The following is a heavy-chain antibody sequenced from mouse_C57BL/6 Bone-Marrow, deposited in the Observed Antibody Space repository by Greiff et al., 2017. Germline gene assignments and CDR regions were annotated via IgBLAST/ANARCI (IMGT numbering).Heavy chain of an antibody. V-gene: IGHV1-81*01. D-gene: IGHD1-2*01. Sequence: VKVVESGAELARPGASVKLSCKASGYTFTSYGISWVKQRTGQGLEWIGEIFPRSGNTYYNEKFKGKATLTADKSSSTAYMGLRSLTSEDTAVYFCARRGLLRPRDYWGQGTSVTVSS. CDR2: IFPRSGNT. J-gene: IGHJ4*01. CDR3: ARRGLLRPRDY. CDR1: GYTFTSYG.